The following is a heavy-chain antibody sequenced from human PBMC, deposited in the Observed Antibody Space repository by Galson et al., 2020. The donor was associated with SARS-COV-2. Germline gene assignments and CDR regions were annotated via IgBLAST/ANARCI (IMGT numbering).Heavy chain of an antibody. V-gene: IGHV4-61*02. CDR3: ARGNSPCGTMFGIVTGPCGMDL. J-gene: IGHJ6*02. D-gene: IGHD3-3*01. Sequence: SETLSLTCTVSGGTISSGNYYWSWIRQPAGKGLEWIGRISKSGNNNYNPSLWSQVTITVDTSKNQFSLKLRSVTAADTAVYYCARGNSPCGTMFGIVTGPCGMDLWGQGTAVTVSS. CDR1: GGTISSGNYY. CDR2: ISKSGNN.